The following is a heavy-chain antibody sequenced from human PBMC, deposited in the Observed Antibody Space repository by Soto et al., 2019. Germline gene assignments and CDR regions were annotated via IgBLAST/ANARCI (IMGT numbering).Heavy chain of an antibody. CDR2: IYYSGST. CDR3: ARQRITMIVVVITGPDAFDI. V-gene: IGHV4-39*01. Sequence: ETLSLTCPVSGGSISSSSYYWGWIRQPPGKGLEWIGSIYYSGSTYYNPSLKSRVTISVDTSKNQFSLKLSSVTAADTAVYYCARQRITMIVVVITGPDAFDIWGQGTMVTV. J-gene: IGHJ3*02. D-gene: IGHD3-22*01. CDR1: GGSISSSSYY.